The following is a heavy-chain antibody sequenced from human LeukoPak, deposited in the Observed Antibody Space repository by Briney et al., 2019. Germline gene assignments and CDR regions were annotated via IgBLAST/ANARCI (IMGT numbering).Heavy chain of an antibody. Sequence: SETLSLTCAVSGYSISSGYYWGWVRQPPGKGLEWIGSIYHSGSTYYNPSLKSRVTISVDTSKNQFSLKLSSVTAAGTAVYYCARHGQQLRKHNWFDPWGQGTLVTVSS. J-gene: IGHJ5*02. CDR3: ARHGQQLRKHNWFDP. CDR2: IYHSGST. V-gene: IGHV4-38-2*01. D-gene: IGHD6-13*01. CDR1: GYSISSGYY.